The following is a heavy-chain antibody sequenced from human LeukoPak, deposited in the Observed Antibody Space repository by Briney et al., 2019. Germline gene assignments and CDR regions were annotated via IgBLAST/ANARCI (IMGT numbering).Heavy chain of an antibody. Sequence: ASVKVSCKASGYTFTGYYVHWVRQAPGQGLEWMGRINPNSGDTNYAQKFQGRVTMTRDTSISTAYMELSSLRSEDTAVYYCAGEAPSDCSSTSCYDPYYYYGMDVWGQGTTVTVSS. V-gene: IGHV1-2*06. CDR2: INPNSGDT. J-gene: IGHJ6*02. D-gene: IGHD2-2*01. CDR3: AGEAPSDCSSTSCYDPYYYYGMDV. CDR1: GYTFTGYY.